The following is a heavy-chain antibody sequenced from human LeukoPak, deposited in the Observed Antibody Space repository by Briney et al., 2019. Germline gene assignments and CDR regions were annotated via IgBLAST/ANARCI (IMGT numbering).Heavy chain of an antibody. CDR2: INHSGST. Sequence: SETLSLTCAVYGGSFSGYYWSWIRQPPGKGLEWIGEINHSGSTNYNPSLKSRVTISVDTSKNLFSLKLSSVTAADTAVYYCAILWSDDYWGQGTLVTVSS. V-gene: IGHV4-34*01. CDR3: AILWSDDY. J-gene: IGHJ4*02. D-gene: IGHD3-3*01. CDR1: GGSFSGYY.